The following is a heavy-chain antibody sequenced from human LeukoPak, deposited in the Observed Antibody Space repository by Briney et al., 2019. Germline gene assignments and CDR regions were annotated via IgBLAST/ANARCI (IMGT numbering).Heavy chain of an antibody. CDR2: ISGSGGST. CDR3: AREGDSSGYSQD. J-gene: IGHJ4*02. D-gene: IGHD3-22*01. Sequence: GGSLRLSCAASGFTFSSYAMSWVRQAPGKGLEWVSGISGSGGSTYYADSVKGRFTISRDNSKNTLYLQMNSLRAEDTAVYYCAREGDSSGYSQDWGQGTLVTVSS. CDR1: GFTFSSYA. V-gene: IGHV3-23*01.